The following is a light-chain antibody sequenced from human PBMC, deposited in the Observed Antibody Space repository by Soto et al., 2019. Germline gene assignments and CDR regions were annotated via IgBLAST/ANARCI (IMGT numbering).Light chain of an antibody. Sequence: DIQMTQSPSSLFASVGDRVTVTCQATQDINIYLNWYQQKPGKAPNLLIYDASNLEIGVPSRFCGSVSGTHFTFTISSLQTEDIGTYYCQQYDILPITFGRGTRLEI. CDR1: QDINIY. CDR2: DAS. V-gene: IGKV1-33*01. J-gene: IGKJ5*01. CDR3: QQYDILPIT.